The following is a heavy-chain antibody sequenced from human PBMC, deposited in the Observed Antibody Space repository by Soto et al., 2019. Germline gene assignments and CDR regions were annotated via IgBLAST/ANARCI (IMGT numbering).Heavy chain of an antibody. CDR3: ASGRGYSYGLLDY. V-gene: IGHV4-34*01. CDR2: INHSGST. D-gene: IGHD5-18*01. J-gene: IGHJ4*02. CDR1: GGSFSGYY. Sequence: SETLSLTCAVYGGSFSGYYWSWIRQPPGKGLEWIGEINHSGSTNYNPSLKSRVTISVDTSKNQFSLKLSSVTAADTAVYYCASGRGYSYGLLDYWGQGTLVTVSS.